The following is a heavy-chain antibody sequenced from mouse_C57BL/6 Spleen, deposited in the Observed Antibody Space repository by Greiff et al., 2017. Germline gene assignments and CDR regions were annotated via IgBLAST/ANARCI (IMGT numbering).Heavy chain of an antibody. V-gene: IGHV1-80*01. Sequence: VQLQESGAELVKPGASVKISCKASGYAFSSYWMNWVKQRPGKGLEWIGQIYPGDGDTNYNGKFKGKATLTADKSSSTAYMQLSSLTSEDSAVYFCARGDSSGSFAYWGQGTLVTVSA. CDR3: ARGDSSGSFAY. CDR2: IYPGDGDT. CDR1: GYAFSSYW. D-gene: IGHD3-2*02. J-gene: IGHJ3*01.